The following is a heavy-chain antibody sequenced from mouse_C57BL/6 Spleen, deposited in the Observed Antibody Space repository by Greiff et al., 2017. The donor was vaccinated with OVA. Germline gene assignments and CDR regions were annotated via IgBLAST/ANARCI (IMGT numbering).Heavy chain of an antibody. V-gene: IGHV1-63*01. CDR1: GYTFTNYW. D-gene: IGHD3-1*01. CDR3: ARRGYADYAMDY. Sequence: VKLVESGAELVRPGTSVKMSCKASGYTFTNYWIGWAKQRPGHGLEWIGDIYPGGGYTNYNEKFKGKATLTADKSSSTAYMQFSSLTSEDSAIYYCARRGYADYAMDYWGQGTSVTVSS. CDR2: IYPGGGYT. J-gene: IGHJ4*01.